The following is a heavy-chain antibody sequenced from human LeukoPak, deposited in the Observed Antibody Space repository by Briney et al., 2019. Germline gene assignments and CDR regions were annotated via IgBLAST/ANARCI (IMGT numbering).Heavy chain of an antibody. D-gene: IGHD2-2*01. J-gene: IGHJ6*02. CDR1: GGTFSSYA. CDR2: IIPILGIA. V-gene: IGHV1-69*04. CDR3: ARGLYCSSSTSCYDYGMDV. Sequence: ASVKVSCKASGGTFSSYAISWVRQAPGQGLEWMGRIIPILGIANYAQKFQGRVTITADKSTSTAYMELSSMRSEDTAVYYCARGLYCSSSTSCYDYGMDVWGQGTTVTVSS.